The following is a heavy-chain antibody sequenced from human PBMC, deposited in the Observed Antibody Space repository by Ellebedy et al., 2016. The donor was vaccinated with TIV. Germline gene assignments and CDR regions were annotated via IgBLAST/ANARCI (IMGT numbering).Heavy chain of an antibody. CDR2: FYYTGST. V-gene: IGHV4-59*01. CDR1: GGSISRYY. D-gene: IGHD1-1*01. CDR3: ARDSKNGWAFDI. J-gene: IGHJ3*02. Sequence: SETLSLTCSVSGGSISRYYWTWIRQAPGKGLEWIGYFYYTGSTDYSPSLKSRATLAVDRSRNQISLKLNSVTAADTAMYYCARDSKNGWAFDIWGQGTMVTVSS.